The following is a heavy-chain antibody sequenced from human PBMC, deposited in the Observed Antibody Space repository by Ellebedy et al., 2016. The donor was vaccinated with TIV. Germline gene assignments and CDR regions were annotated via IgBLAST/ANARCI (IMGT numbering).Heavy chain of an antibody. V-gene: IGHV1-46*01. CDR1: GYTFTSYY. D-gene: IGHD6-19*01. CDR2: INPSGGST. CDR3: ASSGYYYYMDV. J-gene: IGHJ6*03. Sequence: ASVKVSXXASGYTFTSYYMHWVRQAPGQGLEWMGIINPSGGSTSYAQKFQGRVTMTRDTSTSTVYMELSSLRSEDTAVYYCASSGYYYYMDVWGKGTTVTVSS.